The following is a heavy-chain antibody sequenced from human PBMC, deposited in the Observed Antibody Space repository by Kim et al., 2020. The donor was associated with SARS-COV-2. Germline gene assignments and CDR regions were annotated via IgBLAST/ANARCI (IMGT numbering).Heavy chain of an antibody. CDR1: GGTFSSYA. J-gene: IGHJ4*02. Sequence: SVKVSCKASGGTFSSYAISWVRQAPGQGLEWMGGIIPIFGTANYAQKFQGRVTITADESTSTAYMELSSLRSEDTAVYYCARAPPPVYGDPTYYFDYWGQGTLVTVSS. CDR3: ARAPPPVYGDPTYYFDY. D-gene: IGHD4-17*01. CDR2: IIPIFGTA. V-gene: IGHV1-69*13.